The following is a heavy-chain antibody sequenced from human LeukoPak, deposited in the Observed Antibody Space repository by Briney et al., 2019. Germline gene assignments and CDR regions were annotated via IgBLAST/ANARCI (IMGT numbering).Heavy chain of an antibody. J-gene: IGHJ3*02. Sequence: PSETLSLTCTVSGGSISNYYWSWIRQPPGKGLEWIGYIFSSGSTNCNPSLQSRVTISLVTSTNQFSLRLRSVTAADTAVYYCARHLPRTDIGYAFDIWGQGTVVTVSS. CDR1: GGSISNYY. CDR3: ARHLPRTDIGYAFDI. CDR2: IFSSGST. V-gene: IGHV4-59*08. D-gene: IGHD2-15*01.